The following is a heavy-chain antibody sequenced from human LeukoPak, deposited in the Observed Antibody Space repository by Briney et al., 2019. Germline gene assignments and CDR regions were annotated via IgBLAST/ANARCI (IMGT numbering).Heavy chain of an antibody. CDR3: ARGKRYSSSWFYNRFDP. CDR2: INPPGSEV. D-gene: IGHD6-13*01. J-gene: IGHJ5*02. CDR1: GFSFSDYW. V-gene: IGHV3-7*01. Sequence: PGGSLRLSCAASGFSFSDYWMTWVRQAPGKGLEWVAIINPPGSEVWYVDSVKGRFTISRDNAKNSLYLQMNSLRAGDTAVYYCARGKRYSSSWFYNRFDPWGQGTLVTVSS.